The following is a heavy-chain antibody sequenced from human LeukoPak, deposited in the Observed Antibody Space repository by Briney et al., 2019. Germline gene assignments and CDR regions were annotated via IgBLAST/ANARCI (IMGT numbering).Heavy chain of an antibody. CDR2: ISGSGDST. J-gene: IGHJ3*01. Sequence: RPGGSLRLSCAASGFTVSSNYMSWVRQAPGKGLEWVSGISGSGDSTYYADSMKGRFTISRDNSKKTLFLQMNSLRADDTAIYYCAKTKMGSLFAFDLWGQGAMATVSS. D-gene: IGHD3-10*01. CDR3: AKTKMGSLFAFDL. CDR1: GFTVSSNY. V-gene: IGHV3-23*01.